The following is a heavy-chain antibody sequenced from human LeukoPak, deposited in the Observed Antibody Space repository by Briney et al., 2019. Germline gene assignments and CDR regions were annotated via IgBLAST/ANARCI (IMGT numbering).Heavy chain of an antibody. V-gene: IGHV4-39*07. CDR2: IYYSGST. D-gene: IGHD3-10*01. CDR3: ARASQKGSPRWWFDP. Sequence: SETLSLTCTVSGGSISSSSYYWGWIRQPPGKGLEWIGSIYYSGSTYYNPSLKSRVTISVDTSKNQFSLKLSSVTAADTAVYYCARASQKGSPRWWFDPWGQGTLVTVSS. CDR1: GGSISSSSYY. J-gene: IGHJ5*02.